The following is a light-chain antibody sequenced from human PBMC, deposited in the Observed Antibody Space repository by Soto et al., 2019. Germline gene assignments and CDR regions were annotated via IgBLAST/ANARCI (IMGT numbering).Light chain of an antibody. CDR3: SSYTSSSTPYV. CDR2: DVS. V-gene: IGLV2-14*01. CDR1: SSDVGGYGH. Sequence: QSVLTQPASVSESPGQSITISCTGTSSDVGGYGHVSWYQQHPGKAPKLMIYDVSNRPSGVSNRFSGSKSGNTASLTISGLQAEDEADYYCSSYTSSSTPYVFGTGTKVTVL. J-gene: IGLJ1*01.